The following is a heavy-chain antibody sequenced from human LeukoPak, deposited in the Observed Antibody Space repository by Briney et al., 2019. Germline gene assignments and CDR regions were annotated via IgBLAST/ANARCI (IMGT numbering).Heavy chain of an antibody. CDR2: IFYSGST. CDR3: ARHGGGGRAFDI. J-gene: IGHJ3*02. Sequence: PSETLSLTCNVSGGSISSYYWSWIRQPPGKGPELLGYIFYSGSTNFNPSLKGRVPMLVDTSKDQFSLKLSSVTAADTAVYYCARHGGGGRAFDIWGQGTMVTVSS. V-gene: IGHV4-59*08. CDR1: GGSISSYY. D-gene: IGHD3-10*01.